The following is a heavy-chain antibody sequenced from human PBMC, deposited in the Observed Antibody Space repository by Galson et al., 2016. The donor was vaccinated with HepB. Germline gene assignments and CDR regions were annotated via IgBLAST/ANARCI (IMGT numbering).Heavy chain of an antibody. V-gene: IGHV3-30*18. D-gene: IGHD5-18*01. Sequence: SLRLSCAASGFTFSDYYMSWIRQAPGKGLEWVAVISSDGSNQFYADSVTGRFTISRDNSKDTLYLQMNSLRAEDTAVYYCAKDGGYTYALGYWGRGTLVTVSS. J-gene: IGHJ4*02. CDR1: GFTFSDYY. CDR2: ISSDGSNQ. CDR3: AKDGGYTYALGY.